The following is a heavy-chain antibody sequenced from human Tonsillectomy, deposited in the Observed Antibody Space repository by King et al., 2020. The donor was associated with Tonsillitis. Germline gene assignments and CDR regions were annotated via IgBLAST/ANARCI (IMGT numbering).Heavy chain of an antibody. V-gene: IGHV3-21*01. CDR3: ARDGRWDYWYVDL. D-gene: IGHD1-26*01. Sequence: VQLVESGGGLVKPGGSLRLSCVASGFTFSSYSMNWVRQTPGKGLEWVSSITSSNNYIYYADSVKGRFTFSRDNAKNSLYLQMSSLRPEDTAVYYCARDGRWDYWYVDLWGRGTLVTVSS. CDR1: GFTFSSYS. CDR2: ITSSNNYI. J-gene: IGHJ2*01.